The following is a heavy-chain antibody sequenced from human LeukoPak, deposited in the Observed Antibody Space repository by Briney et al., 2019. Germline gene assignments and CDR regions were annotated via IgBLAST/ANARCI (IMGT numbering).Heavy chain of an antibody. V-gene: IGHV4-59*01. CDR2: IYYSGST. J-gene: IGHJ4*02. CDR1: GGSLSSYY. D-gene: IGHD2-2*01. CDR3: ARDLSHCSSTSCYDY. Sequence: SETLSLTCTVSGGSLSSYYWSWIRRPPGKGLEWIGYIYYSGSTNYNPSLKSRVTISVDTSKNQFSLKLSSVTAADPAVYYCARDLSHCSSTSCYDYWGQGTLVTVSS.